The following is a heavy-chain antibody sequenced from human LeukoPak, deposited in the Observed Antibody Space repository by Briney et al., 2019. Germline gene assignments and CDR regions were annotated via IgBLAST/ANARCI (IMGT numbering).Heavy chain of an antibody. CDR1: GGSISSGDYY. CDR3: ASYHGSGSQKRYYFDY. CDR2: IYHSGNT. V-gene: IGHV4-30-4*01. D-gene: IGHD3-10*01. Sequence: TSETLSLTCTVSGGSISSGDYYWSWIRQPPGKGLEWSGYIYHSGNTYYTPSLKSRVTLSVDTSKNQFSLKLSSVTAADTAVYYCASYHGSGSQKRYYFDYWGQGTLVTVSS. J-gene: IGHJ4*02.